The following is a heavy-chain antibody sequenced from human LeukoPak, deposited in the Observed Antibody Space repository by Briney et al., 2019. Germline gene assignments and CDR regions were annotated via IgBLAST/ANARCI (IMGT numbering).Heavy chain of an antibody. D-gene: IGHD5-24*01. Sequence: ALVKVSCKASGYTFTGYYMHWVRQAPGQGLEWMGWINPNSGGTNYAQKFQGRVTMTRDTSISTAYMELSRLRSDDTAVYYCARSRDGYNAYNWFDPWGQGTLVTVSS. CDR3: ARSRDGYNAYNWFDP. CDR1: GYTFTGYY. J-gene: IGHJ5*02. CDR2: INPNSGGT. V-gene: IGHV1-2*02.